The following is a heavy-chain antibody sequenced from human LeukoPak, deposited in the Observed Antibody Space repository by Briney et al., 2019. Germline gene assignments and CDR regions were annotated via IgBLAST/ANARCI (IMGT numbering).Heavy chain of an antibody. V-gene: IGHV5-51*01. D-gene: IGHD3-10*01. CDR3: ARHSGAYYYGSGSKNWYFDL. Sequence: GGALQISCKGSGSRFTSYWIGWGRQMPGKGLEGMGIIYPGDSDTRYSPSFQGQVTISADKSISTAYLQWSSLKASDTAMYYCARHSGAYYYGSGSKNWYFDLWGRGTLVTVSS. CDR1: GSRFTSYW. J-gene: IGHJ2*01. CDR2: IYPGDSDT.